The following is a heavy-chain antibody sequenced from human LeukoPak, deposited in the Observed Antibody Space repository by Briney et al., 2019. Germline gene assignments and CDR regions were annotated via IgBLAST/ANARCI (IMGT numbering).Heavy chain of an antibody. D-gene: IGHD3-16*02. CDR1: VGTFIIYA. CDR2: IIHILGIS. J-gene: IGHJ4*02. CDR3: ARVPKVRDDYVWGSYRYVY. V-gene: IGHV1-69*04. Sequence: SVTVSFTGSVGTFIIYAISGVRQAQGQGREGMGRIIHILGISNYAQKFQGRVTITADKSTSTAYMELSSLRSEDTAVYYCARVPKVRDDYVWGSYRYVYGGQGTLVTVSS.